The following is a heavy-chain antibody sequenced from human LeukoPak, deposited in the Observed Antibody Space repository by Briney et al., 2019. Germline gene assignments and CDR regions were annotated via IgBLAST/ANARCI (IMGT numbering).Heavy chain of an antibody. J-gene: IGHJ4*02. CDR1: GYTFTSYG. V-gene: IGHV1-18*01. Sequence: ASVNVSCKATGYTFTSYGISWVRQAPGQGLEWMGWISSNNDNTNYAQKLQGRVTMTTDTSTSTAYMELRSLRSDDTAVYYCARDWGSIKVITDYWGQGTLVTVSS. CDR3: ARDWGSIKVITDY. CDR2: ISSNNDNT. D-gene: IGHD3-16*01.